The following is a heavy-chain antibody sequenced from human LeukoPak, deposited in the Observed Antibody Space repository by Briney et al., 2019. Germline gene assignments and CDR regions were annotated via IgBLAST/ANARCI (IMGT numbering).Heavy chain of an antibody. CDR3: ATERLQYFEH. Sequence: GGSLRLSCAASGFSFDDYTMHWVRQAPGKGLEWVSLITRDGGSTFYADSVKGRFTISRDNSKNSLSLQMNSLRSEDTALYYCATERLQYFEHWGQGALVTVSS. D-gene: IGHD4-11*01. J-gene: IGHJ4*02. CDR1: GFSFDDYT. CDR2: ITRDGGST. V-gene: IGHV3-43*01.